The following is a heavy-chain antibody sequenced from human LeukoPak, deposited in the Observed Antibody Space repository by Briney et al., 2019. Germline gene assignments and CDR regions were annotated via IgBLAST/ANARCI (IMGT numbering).Heavy chain of an antibody. J-gene: IGHJ4*02. CDR2: IWYDGSNE. D-gene: IGHD6-13*01. Sequence: AGGSLRLSCSASGFTFSSYSMNCVREAPGKGREGVAVIWYDGSNEYYADSVKGRFTISRDNSKNTLYLEMNSLRAEDTAVYYCARESGSSWYYDYWGQGTLVTFSS. CDR3: ARESGSSWYYDY. V-gene: IGHV3-33*08. CDR1: GFTFSSYS.